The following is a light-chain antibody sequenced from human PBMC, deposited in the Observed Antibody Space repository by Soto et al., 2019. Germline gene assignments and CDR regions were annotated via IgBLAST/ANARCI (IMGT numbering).Light chain of an antibody. V-gene: IGLV1-36*01. CDR1: RSNIGNNA. CDR2: YDD. Sequence: QSVLTQPPSASGTPGQRVTISCSGSRSNIGNNAVDWYQQVPGQAPKLLIYYDDLLPSGVSDRFSGSKSGTSASLAISGLQSDDEADYYCVAWDDSLNGWIFGGGTKLTVL. J-gene: IGLJ2*01. CDR3: VAWDDSLNGWI.